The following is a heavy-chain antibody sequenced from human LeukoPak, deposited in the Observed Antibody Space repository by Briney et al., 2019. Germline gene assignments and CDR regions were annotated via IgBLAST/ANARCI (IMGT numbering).Heavy chain of an antibody. CDR3: ATQATSGWHFS. CDR2: INPNSGGT. CDR1: GYTFTGYY. Sequence: EALVKVSCKASGYTFTGYYMHWVRQAPGQGPEWMGWINPNSGGTNYAQKFQGRVTMTRDTSLSTVYMELSRLRSDDTAVYYCATQATSGWHFSWGQGTLVTVSS. J-gene: IGHJ5*02. D-gene: IGHD6-19*01. V-gene: IGHV1-2*02.